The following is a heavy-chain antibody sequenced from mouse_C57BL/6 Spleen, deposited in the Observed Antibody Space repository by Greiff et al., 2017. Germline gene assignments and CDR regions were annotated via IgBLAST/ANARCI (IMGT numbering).Heavy chain of an antibody. V-gene: IGHV1-81*01. J-gene: IGHJ2*01. D-gene: IGHD3-2*02. CDR1: GYTFTSYG. Sequence: QVQLQQSGAELARPGASVKLSCKASGYTFTSYGISWVKQRTGQGLEWIGEIYPRSGNTYYNEKFKGKATLTADKSSSTAYMELRSLTSEDSAVYFCASSSGSYYFDYWGQGTTLTVSS. CDR3: ASSSGSYYFDY. CDR2: IYPRSGNT.